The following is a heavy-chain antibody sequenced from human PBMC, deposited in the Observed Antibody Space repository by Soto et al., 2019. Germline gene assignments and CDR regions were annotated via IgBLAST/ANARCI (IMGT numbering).Heavy chain of an antibody. CDR2: IYYSGST. V-gene: IGHV4-59*01. CDR1: GGSISSYY. J-gene: IGHJ4*02. D-gene: IGHD2-2*01. CDR3: ARAEERVAMPSGY. Sequence: QVQLQESGPGLVKPSETLSLTCTVSGGSISSYYWSWIRQPPGKGLEWIGYIYYSGSTNYNPSLKSRVTISVDTSKNQFSLKLSSVTAADTAVYSCARAEERVAMPSGYWGQGTLVTVSS.